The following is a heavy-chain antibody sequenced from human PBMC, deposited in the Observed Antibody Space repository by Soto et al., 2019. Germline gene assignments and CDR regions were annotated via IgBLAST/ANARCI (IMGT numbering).Heavy chain of an antibody. Sequence: ASVKVSFKASAYSFTGHYLHWVRQAPGQGLEWMGWIDPKSGDTKYAPKFQDRVTMTSDTSISTAYMDLTNLRYDDTAVYYCARDYDKSGYDYFDPWGQGTLVTVSS. D-gene: IGHD3-22*01. V-gene: IGHV1-2*02. CDR3: ARDYDKSGYDYFDP. CDR1: AYSFTGHY. J-gene: IGHJ5*02. CDR2: IDPKSGDT.